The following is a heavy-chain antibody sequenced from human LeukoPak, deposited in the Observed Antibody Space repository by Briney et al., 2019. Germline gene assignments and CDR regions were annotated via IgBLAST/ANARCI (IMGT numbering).Heavy chain of an antibody. Sequence: GGSLRLSCAASGFTFRSYWMSWVRQAPGKGLEWVANIKQDGSEKYYVDSVKGRFTISRDNAKNSLYLQMNSLRAEDTAVYYCARDVWFGELFFDYWGQGTLVTVSS. D-gene: IGHD3-10*01. CDR2: IKQDGSEK. CDR3: ARDVWFGELFFDY. V-gene: IGHV3-7*01. CDR1: GFTFRSYW. J-gene: IGHJ4*02.